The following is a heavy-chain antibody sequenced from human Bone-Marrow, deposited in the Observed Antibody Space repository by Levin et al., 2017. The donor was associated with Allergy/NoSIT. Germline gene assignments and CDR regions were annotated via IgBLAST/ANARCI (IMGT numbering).Heavy chain of an antibody. CDR2: INHSGST. Sequence: SETLSLTCAVYGGSFSGYYWSWIRQPPGKGLEWIGEINHSGSTNYNPSLKSRVTISVDTSKNQFSLKLSSVTAADTAVYYCARDRVRGSGSYYLPGWWFDPWGQGTLVTVSS. CDR3: ARDRVRGSGSYYLPGWWFDP. J-gene: IGHJ5*02. V-gene: IGHV4-34*01. D-gene: IGHD3-10*01. CDR1: GGSFSGYY.